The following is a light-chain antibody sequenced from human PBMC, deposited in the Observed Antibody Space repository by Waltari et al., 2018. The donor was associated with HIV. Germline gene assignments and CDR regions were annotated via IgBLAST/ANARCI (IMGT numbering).Light chain of an antibody. V-gene: IGLV2-14*03. J-gene: IGLJ3*02. Sequence: QSALTQPASVAGSPGQSLTIYCTGTSSDLDYFQSVYWSQHHPGKAPQVIIYDVSNRPSAVSYLFSGSKSGHTASLTISGLQAEDEADYFCMSYISSATPEFGGGTKLTVL. CDR3: MSYISSATPE. CDR1: SSDLDYFQS. CDR2: DVS.